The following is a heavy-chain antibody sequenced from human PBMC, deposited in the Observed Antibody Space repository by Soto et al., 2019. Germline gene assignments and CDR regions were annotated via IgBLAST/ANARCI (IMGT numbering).Heavy chain of an antibody. D-gene: IGHD5-12*01. V-gene: IGHV1-18*01. J-gene: IGHJ4*02. CDR1: GYIFTSYG. CDR2: ISAHNGNR. CDR3: ARDLGGFPDY. Sequence: QVQLVQSGVEVKKPGASVKVSCKASGYIFTSYGISWVRQAPGQGLEWMGWISAHNGNRKYAQKLQGRVTMTTDTSTSTAYMELRSLRSDDPAVYYCARDLGGFPDYWGQGTLVTVSS.